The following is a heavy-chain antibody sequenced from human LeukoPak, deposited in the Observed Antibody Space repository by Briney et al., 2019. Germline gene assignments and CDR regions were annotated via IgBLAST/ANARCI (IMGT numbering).Heavy chain of an antibody. V-gene: IGHV1-8*03. Sequence: ASVMVSCKASGYTFTSYDINWVRQATGQGLEWMGWMNPNSGNTGYAQKFQGRVTITRNTSISTAYMELSSLRSEDTAVYYCARVWRNPSGYCSSTSCYVRRGYGFDPWGQGTPVTVSS. CDR1: GYTFTSYD. D-gene: IGHD2-2*01. CDR3: ARVWRNPSGYCSSTSCYVRRGYGFDP. CDR2: MNPNSGNT. J-gene: IGHJ5*02.